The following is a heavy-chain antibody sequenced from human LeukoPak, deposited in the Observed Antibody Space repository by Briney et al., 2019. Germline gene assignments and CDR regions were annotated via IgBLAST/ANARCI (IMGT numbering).Heavy chain of an antibody. CDR1: GYTFTSYG. Sequence: ASVKVSCKASGYTFTSYGISWVRQAPGQGLEWMGWTSAYKGNTNYAQKFQGRVTMTTETSTSTAYMELRSLTSDDTAVYYCARDLPYSSSDRTPFDYWGQGTLVTVSA. CDR2: TSAYKGNT. V-gene: IGHV1-18*01. CDR3: ARDLPYSSSDRTPFDY. D-gene: IGHD6-6*01. J-gene: IGHJ4*02.